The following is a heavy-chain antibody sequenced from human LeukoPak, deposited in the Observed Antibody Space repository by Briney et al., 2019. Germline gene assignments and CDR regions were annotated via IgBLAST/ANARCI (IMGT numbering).Heavy chain of an antibody. J-gene: IGHJ5*02. CDR1: GFTFSSYW. Sequence: QTGGSLILSCAASGFTFSSYWMHWVRQAPGKGLVWVSRIHSDGTPTSYADSVKGRFTVSRDDAKNTLYLQMNSPRAEDTAVYYCARGRYCTVGSCSSAWFDPWGQGALVTVSS. CDR2: IHSDGTPT. CDR3: ARGRYCTVGSCSSAWFDP. D-gene: IGHD2-15*01. V-gene: IGHV3-74*01.